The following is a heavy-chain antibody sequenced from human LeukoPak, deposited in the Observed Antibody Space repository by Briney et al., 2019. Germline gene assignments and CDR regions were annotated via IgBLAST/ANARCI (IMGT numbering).Heavy chain of an antibody. CDR1: GYSISSGYY. D-gene: IGHD2-2*03. CDR3: ARRDWISQLFDY. J-gene: IGHJ4*02. V-gene: IGHV4-38-2*02. CDR2: IYYSGST. Sequence: KPSETLSLTCTVSGYSISSGYYWGWIRQPPGKGLEWIGYIYYSGSTNYNPSLKSRVTISVDTSKNQFSLKLSSVTAADTAVYYCARRDWISQLFDYWGQGTLVTVSS.